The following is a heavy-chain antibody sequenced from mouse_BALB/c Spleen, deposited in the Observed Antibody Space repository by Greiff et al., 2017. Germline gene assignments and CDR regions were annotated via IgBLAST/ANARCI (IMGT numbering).Heavy chain of an antibody. V-gene: IGHV14-3*02. D-gene: IGHD3-1*01. Sequence: EVKLQESGAELVKPGASVKLSCTASGFNIKDTYMHWVKQRPEQGLEWIGRIDPANGNTKYDPKFQGKATITADTSSNTAYLQLSSLTSEDTAVYYCARSGSSGYAMDYWGQGTSVTVSS. CDR3: ARSGSSGYAMDY. CDR1: GFNIKDTY. J-gene: IGHJ4*01. CDR2: IDPANGNT.